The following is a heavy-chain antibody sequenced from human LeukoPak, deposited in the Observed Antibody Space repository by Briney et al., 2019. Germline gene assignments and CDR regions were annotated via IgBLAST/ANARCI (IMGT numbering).Heavy chain of an antibody. J-gene: IGHJ4*02. V-gene: IGHV3-9*01. Sequence: GGSLRLSCAASGFTFDDYATHWVRQAPGKGLEWVSGISWNSGSIGYADSVKGRFTISRDNAKNSLYLQMNSLRAEDTALYYCAKDRTDDGFDYWGQGTLVTVSS. D-gene: IGHD3-16*01. CDR3: AKDRTDDGFDY. CDR2: ISWNSGSI. CDR1: GFTFDDYA.